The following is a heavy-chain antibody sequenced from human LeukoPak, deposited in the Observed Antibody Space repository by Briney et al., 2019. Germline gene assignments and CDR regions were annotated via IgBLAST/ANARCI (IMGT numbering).Heavy chain of an antibody. CDR1: GHTFTGYY. D-gene: IGHD1-26*01. J-gene: IGHJ3*02. CDR2: INPNSGDT. Sequence: ASVKVSCKASGHTFTGYYIHWVRQAPGQGLEWMGWINPNSGDTNYAQKFQGRVSMTRDTSITTAYMELSRLRSDDTAVYYCARSEKLGGGQSFDIWGRGTMVTVSS. V-gene: IGHV1-2*02. CDR3: ARSEKLGGGQSFDI.